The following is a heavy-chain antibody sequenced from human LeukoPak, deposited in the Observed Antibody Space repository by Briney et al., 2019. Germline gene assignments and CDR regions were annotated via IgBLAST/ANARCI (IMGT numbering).Heavy chain of an antibody. D-gene: IGHD3-10*01. J-gene: IGHJ4*02. V-gene: IGHV3-48*01. CDR3: ARDYSLEWFGELCADY. CDR1: GFTFSSYS. CDR2: ISSSSSTI. Sequence: GGSLRLSCAASGFTFSSYSMNWVRQAPGNGLEWVSYISSSSSTIYYADSVKGRFTISRDNAKNSLYLQMNSPRAEDTAVYYCARDYSLEWFGELCADYWGQGTLVTVSS.